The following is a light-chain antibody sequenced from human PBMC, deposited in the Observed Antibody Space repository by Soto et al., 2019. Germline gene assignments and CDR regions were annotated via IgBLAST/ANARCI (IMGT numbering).Light chain of an antibody. CDR3: QQSYSTPLT. CDR2: AAS. Sequence: DIQMTQSPSSLSASVGDRVTITCRASQSISSYLNWYQQKPGKAPKLLIYAASSLQSGVPSRFSGSGSGTDFTLTISSLQPEDFATYYCQQSYSTPLTVGPGTQVDSK. J-gene: IGKJ3*01. CDR1: QSISSY. V-gene: IGKV1-39*01.